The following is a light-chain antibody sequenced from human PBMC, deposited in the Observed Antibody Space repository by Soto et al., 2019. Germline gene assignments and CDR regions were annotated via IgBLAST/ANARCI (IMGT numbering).Light chain of an antibody. CDR2: DAS. Sequence: EIVLTQSPATLSLSPGERATLSCRASQSVRTYLAWYQHRPGQAPRLLIHDASNWATGTPAGFSGSGSATDFTLTINSLEPEDSAVYYCQQRNSWPWTFCQGTKVEFK. J-gene: IGKJ1*01. V-gene: IGKV3-11*01. CDR3: QQRNSWPWT. CDR1: QSVRTY.